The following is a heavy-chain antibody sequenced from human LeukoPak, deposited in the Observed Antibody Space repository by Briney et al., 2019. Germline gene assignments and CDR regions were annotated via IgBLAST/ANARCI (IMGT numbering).Heavy chain of an antibody. CDR1: GFTFSSYW. J-gene: IGHJ4*02. CDR2: IKQGGSET. V-gene: IGHV3-7*05. CDR3: ARFSGLGSNWGRDY. Sequence: PGGSLRLSCAASGFTFSSYWMCWVRQIPGEGLEWVANIKQGGSETHYVDSVKGRFTISRDNSKTSLFLQMNSLRAEDTAVYYCARFSGLGSNWGRDYWGQGTLVTVSS. D-gene: IGHD7-27*01.